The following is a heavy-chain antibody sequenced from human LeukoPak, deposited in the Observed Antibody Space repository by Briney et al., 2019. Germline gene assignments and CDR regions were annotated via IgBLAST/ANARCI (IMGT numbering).Heavy chain of an antibody. CDR1: GGSISSYY. CDR2: IYYSGST. D-gene: IGHD2-21*02. V-gene: IGHV4-59*12. J-gene: IGHJ2*01. CDR3: ARVCRAVTAYWYFDL. Sequence: SETLSLTCTVSGGSISSYYWSWIRQPPGKGLEWIGYIYYSGSTNYNPSLKSRVTISVDTSKNQFSLKLSSVTAADTAVYYCARVCRAVTAYWYFDLWGRGTLVTVSS.